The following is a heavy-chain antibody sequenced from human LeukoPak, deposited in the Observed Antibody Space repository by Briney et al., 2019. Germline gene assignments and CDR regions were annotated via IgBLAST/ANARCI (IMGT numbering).Heavy chain of an antibody. Sequence: GASVKVSCKASGYTFTSYGISWVRQAPGQGLERMGWISAYNGNTNYAQKLQGRVTMTTDTSTSTAYMELRSLRSDDTAVYYCARVHRRAYSSSSQGFDPWGQGTLVTVSS. CDR3: ARVHRRAYSSSSQGFDP. D-gene: IGHD6-6*01. V-gene: IGHV1-18*01. CDR1: GYTFTSYG. J-gene: IGHJ5*02. CDR2: ISAYNGNT.